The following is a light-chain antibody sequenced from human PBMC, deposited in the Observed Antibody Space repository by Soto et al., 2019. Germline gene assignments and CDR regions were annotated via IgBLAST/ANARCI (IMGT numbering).Light chain of an antibody. CDR3: YSYSISPAYL. CDR2: EVS. Sequence: QSALTQPASVSGSAGQSITISCTGTSSDVGGYNFVSWYQQHPGRVPKLLIYEVSRRPSGVSNRFSGSKSGDTASLTISGLQAEDEDASYCYSYSISPAYLFGTGTK. J-gene: IGLJ1*01. CDR1: SSDVGGYNF. V-gene: IGLV2-14*01.